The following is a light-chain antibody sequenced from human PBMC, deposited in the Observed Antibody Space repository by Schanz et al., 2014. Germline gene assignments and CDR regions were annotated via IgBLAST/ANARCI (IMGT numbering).Light chain of an antibody. J-gene: IGKJ1*01. CDR3: QQYGSSPWT. CDR1: QSVSSN. V-gene: IGKV3-15*01. Sequence: EIVMTQSPATLSVSPGERATLSCRASQSVSSNLAWYQQKPGQAPRLLIYAASTRATGIPARFSGSGSGTDFILTISRLDPEDFAVYYCQQYGSSPWTFGQGTKVEIK. CDR2: AAS.